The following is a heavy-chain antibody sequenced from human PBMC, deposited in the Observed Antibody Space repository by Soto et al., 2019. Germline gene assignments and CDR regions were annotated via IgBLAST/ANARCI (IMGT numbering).Heavy chain of an antibody. CDR3: ARSTAEKYYYDSSGPFDY. V-gene: IGHV3-30-3*01. D-gene: IGHD3-22*01. CDR2: ISYDGSNK. J-gene: IGHJ4*02. Sequence: GGSLRLSCAASGFTFSSYAMHWVRQAPGKGLEWVAVISYDGSNKYYADSVKGRFTISRDNSKNTLYLQMNSLRAEDTAVYYCARSTAEKYYYDSSGPFDYWGQGTLVTVSS. CDR1: GFTFSSYA.